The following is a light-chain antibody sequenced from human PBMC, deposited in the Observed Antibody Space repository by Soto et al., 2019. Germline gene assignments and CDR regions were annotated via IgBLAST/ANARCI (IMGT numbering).Light chain of an antibody. Sequence: EIVMTQSPSTLSVSPWERSTLSFMASQSVYNNLAWYQQKPGQAPRLLIYGASTRATGIPARFSGSGSGTEFTLTISSLQSEDFAVYFCQQYNNWPPVTFGPGTKVDI. V-gene: IGKV3-15*01. CDR2: GAS. CDR3: QQYNNWPPVT. CDR1: QSVYNN. J-gene: IGKJ3*01.